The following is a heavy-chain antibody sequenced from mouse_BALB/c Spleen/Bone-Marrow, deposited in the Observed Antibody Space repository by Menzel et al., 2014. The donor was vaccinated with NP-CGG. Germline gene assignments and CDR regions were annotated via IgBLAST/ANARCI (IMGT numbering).Heavy chain of an antibody. J-gene: IGHJ2*01. CDR1: GFTFSNYG. D-gene: IGHD2-4*01. Sequence: EVHLVESGGDLVKPGGSLELSCAASGFTFSNYGMSWVRQIPDKRLEWVATISSGGTYTFYPDSVKGRFTISRDNTKNTLTLQMTSLKSEDTAMYYCARRRDYDYFDYWGQGTTLTVSS. V-gene: IGHV5-6*01. CDR3: ARRRDYDYFDY. CDR2: ISSGGTYT.